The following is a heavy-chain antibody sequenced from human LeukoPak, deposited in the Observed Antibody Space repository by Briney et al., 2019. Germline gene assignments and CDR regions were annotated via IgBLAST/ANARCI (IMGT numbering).Heavy chain of an antibody. Sequence: SAPTLVNPTQTLTLTCTFSGFSLSTSGMCLSWIRQPPGKALEWLARIDWDDDKYYCTSLKTRLTISKDNSKNQVVLTMTNMDPVDTATYYCARIPAYYYDSSGNDYWGQGTLVTVSS. V-gene: IGHV2-70*11. D-gene: IGHD3-22*01. CDR2: IDWDDDK. CDR1: GFSLSTSGMC. J-gene: IGHJ4*02. CDR3: ARIPAYYYDSSGNDY.